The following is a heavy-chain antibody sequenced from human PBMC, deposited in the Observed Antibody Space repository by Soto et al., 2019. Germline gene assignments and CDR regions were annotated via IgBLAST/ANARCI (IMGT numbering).Heavy chain of an antibody. CDR3: ARGRPYGMDV. V-gene: IGHV3-74*01. J-gene: IGHJ6*02. Sequence: EVQLVESGGGLVQPGGSLRVSCAASGFTFGSYWMNWVRQAPGKGLVWVSRIDSDGSSTTYADSVKGRFTTSRDNAKNTLYLQMSSMRVEDTAVYDCARGRPYGMDVWGQGTTVPVSS. CDR1: GFTFGSYW. CDR2: IDSDGSST.